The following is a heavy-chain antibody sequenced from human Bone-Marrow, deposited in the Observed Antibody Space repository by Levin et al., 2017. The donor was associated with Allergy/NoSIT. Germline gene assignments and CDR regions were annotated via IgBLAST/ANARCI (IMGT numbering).Heavy chain of an antibody. V-gene: IGHV1-2*02. Sequence: GASVKVSCKASGYTFIGFYLHWVRQAPGQGPEWMGWINPKSGDTNYPQMFQGRVTMTRDTSISTVYMELSSLRSDDTAVYYCAREDYADSFDPWGQGTLVTVSS. CDR2: INPKSGDT. D-gene: IGHD4-17*01. CDR1: GYTFIGFY. J-gene: IGHJ5*02. CDR3: AREDYADSFDP.